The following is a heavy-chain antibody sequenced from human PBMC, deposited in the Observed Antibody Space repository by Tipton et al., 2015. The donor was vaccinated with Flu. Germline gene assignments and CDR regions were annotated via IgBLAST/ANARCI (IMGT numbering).Heavy chain of an antibody. J-gene: IGHJ5*02. V-gene: IGHV4-4*07. CDR2: IYTSGST. CDR1: GGSISSYY. CDR3: ARGSWEVRFDP. D-gene: IGHD1-26*01. Sequence: LRLSCTVSGGSISSYYWSWIRQPAGKGLEWIGRIYTSGSTSYNPSLKSRVTMSVDTSKNQFSLKLSSVTAADTAMYYCARGSWEVRFDPWGQGTLVTVSS.